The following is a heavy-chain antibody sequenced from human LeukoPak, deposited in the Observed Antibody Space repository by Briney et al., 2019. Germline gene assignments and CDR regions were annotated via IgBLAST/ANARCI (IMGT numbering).Heavy chain of an antibody. CDR2: IKTDGSEK. J-gene: IGHJ4*02. Sequence: GGSLRLSCAASGFTFSSSWMSWVRQAPGKGLEWLANIKTDGSEKFYVDSVKGRFTMSRDNAENSLYLQMNSLRAEDTAVYYCVRGDRVIDYWGQGTLVTVSS. CDR1: GFTFSSSW. D-gene: IGHD1-14*01. V-gene: IGHV3-7*05. CDR3: VRGDRVIDY.